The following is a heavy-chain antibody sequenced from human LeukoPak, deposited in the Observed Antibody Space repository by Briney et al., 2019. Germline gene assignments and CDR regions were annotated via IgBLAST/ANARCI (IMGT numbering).Heavy chain of an antibody. CDR1: GGTFSSYA. D-gene: IGHD4-11*01. CDR3: ARETTVITSGPYYYYYYMDV. CDR2: IIPIVGTA. J-gene: IGHJ6*03. Sequence: SVKVSCKASGGTFSSYAISWVRQAPGQGLEWMGGIIPIVGTANYAQTFQGRVTITAEESKSTAYMELSSLRSEDTAVYYSARETTVITSGPYYYYYYMDVWGKGTTVTVSS. V-gene: IGHV1-69*01.